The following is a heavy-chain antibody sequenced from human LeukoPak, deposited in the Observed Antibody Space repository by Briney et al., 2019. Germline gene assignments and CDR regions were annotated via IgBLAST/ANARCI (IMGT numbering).Heavy chain of an antibody. J-gene: IGHJ4*02. D-gene: IGHD5-18*01. Sequence: SETLSLTCAVYGGSFSGYYWSWIRQPPGKGLEWIGEINHSGSTNYNPSLKSRVTISVDTSKNQFSLKLCSVTAADTAVYYCARVNTAMVYWGQGTLVTVSS. V-gene: IGHV4-34*01. CDR1: GGSFSGYY. CDR3: ARVNTAMVY. CDR2: INHSGST.